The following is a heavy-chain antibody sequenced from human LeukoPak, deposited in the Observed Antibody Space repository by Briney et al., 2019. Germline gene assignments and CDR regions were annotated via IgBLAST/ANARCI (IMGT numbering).Heavy chain of an antibody. V-gene: IGHV3-7*01. CDR1: GFPFSTYA. CDR3: ARVGLFTYYGVDV. Sequence: GGSLKVSCAASGFPFSTYAMTWVRQAPGKGLEWVANIKQAGSEKYYVDSVKGRFTISRDNAKNSLYLQMNSLRAEDTAVYYCARVGLFTYYGVDVWGQGTTVTVSS. CDR2: IKQAGSEK. D-gene: IGHD1-26*01. J-gene: IGHJ6*02.